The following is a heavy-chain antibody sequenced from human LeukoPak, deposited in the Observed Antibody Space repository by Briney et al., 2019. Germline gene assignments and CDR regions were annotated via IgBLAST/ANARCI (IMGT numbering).Heavy chain of an antibody. CDR1: AGSITSDY. J-gene: IGHJ4*02. CDR2: IHYTGRT. Sequence: SETLSLTCTVSAGSITSDYWSWVRQPPGKGLEWIGNIHYTGRTSYTASLKSRVTISVDTSKNQFSLKLSSVTAADTALYYCARRTVANGWFRIDYWGQGSLVIVSS. CDR3: ARRTVANGWFRIDY. D-gene: IGHD6-19*01. V-gene: IGHV4-59*08.